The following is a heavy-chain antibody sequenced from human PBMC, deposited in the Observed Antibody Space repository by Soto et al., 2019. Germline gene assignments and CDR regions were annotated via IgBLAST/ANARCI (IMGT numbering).Heavy chain of an antibody. J-gene: IGHJ6*03. Sequence: EVQLLESGGGLVQPGGSLRLSCAASAFTFSSYAMTWVRQAPGKGLEWVSAISGSGGSTYYADSVKGRFTISRDNSKNTLFLQMNSLRAEDTAVYYCAKSSGTTYRYLYMDVWGKGTTVTVSS. CDR1: AFTFSSYA. CDR3: AKSSGTTYRYLYMDV. V-gene: IGHV3-23*01. CDR2: ISGSGGST. D-gene: IGHD1-7*01.